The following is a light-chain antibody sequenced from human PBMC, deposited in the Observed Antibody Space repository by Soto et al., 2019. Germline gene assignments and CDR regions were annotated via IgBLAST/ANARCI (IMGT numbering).Light chain of an antibody. Sequence: IQLTQSPSSLSASVGDRVTITCRASQGISSYLAWYQRKPGKAPKLLIYAASSLQSGVPSRFSGSGSGTDFTLTISSLQPEDFATYYCQQSYSTPITFGQGTRLEIK. CDR2: AAS. CDR3: QQSYSTPIT. J-gene: IGKJ5*01. V-gene: IGKV1-39*01. CDR1: QGISSY.